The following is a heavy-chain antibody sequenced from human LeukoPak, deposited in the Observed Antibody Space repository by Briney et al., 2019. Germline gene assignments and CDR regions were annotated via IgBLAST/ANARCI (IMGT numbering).Heavy chain of an antibody. V-gene: IGHV4-38-2*02. CDR2: IHHSGST. CDR3: ARVSPYYYYMDV. J-gene: IGHJ6*03. CDR1: GYSISSGYY. Sequence: TSSETLSLTCTVSGYSISSGYYWGWIRQPPGKGLEWIGSIHHSGSTNYNPSLKSRVTISVDTSKNQFSLKLSSVTAADTAVYYCARVSPYYYYMDVWGKGTTVTISS. D-gene: IGHD3-3*02.